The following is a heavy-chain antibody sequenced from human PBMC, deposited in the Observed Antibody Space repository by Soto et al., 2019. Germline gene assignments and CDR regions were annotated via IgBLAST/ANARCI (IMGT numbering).Heavy chain of an antibody. CDR3: ARDRNVVVTATHDYYYGMDD. Sequence: PSETLSLTCTVSGGSVSSGSYYWSWIRQPPGKGLEWIGYIYYSGSTNYNPSLKSRVTISVDTSKNQFSLKLSSVTAADTAVYYCARDRNVVVTATHDYYYGMDDWGQGTPVTVSS. D-gene: IGHD2-21*02. CDR2: IYYSGST. CDR1: GGSVSSGSYY. V-gene: IGHV4-61*01. J-gene: IGHJ6*02.